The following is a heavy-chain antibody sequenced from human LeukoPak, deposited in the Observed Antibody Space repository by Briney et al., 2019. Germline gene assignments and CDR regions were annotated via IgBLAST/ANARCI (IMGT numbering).Heavy chain of an antibody. CDR2: INLNSGGT. J-gene: IGHJ4*02. Sequence: ASVKVSCKASVYTFTGYYMHWVRQAPGQGLEWMGWINLNSGGTHYAQKFQGRVTMTRDTSISAAYMEVSRLGSDDTAVYYCARVAGGDWYYFDFWGQGTLVTVSS. D-gene: IGHD2-21*02. CDR1: VYTFTGYY. CDR3: ARVAGGDWYYFDF. V-gene: IGHV1-2*02.